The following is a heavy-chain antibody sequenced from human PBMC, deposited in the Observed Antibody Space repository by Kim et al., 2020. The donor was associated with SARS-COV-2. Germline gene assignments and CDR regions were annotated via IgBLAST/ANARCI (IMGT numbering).Heavy chain of an antibody. Sequence: KGRFTISRDDSKSIAYLQMNSLKTEDTAVYYCTRESYYDSSGHPPSLFDYWGQGTLVTVSS. CDR3: TRESYYDSSGHPPSLFDY. D-gene: IGHD3-22*01. V-gene: IGHV3-49*02. J-gene: IGHJ4*02.